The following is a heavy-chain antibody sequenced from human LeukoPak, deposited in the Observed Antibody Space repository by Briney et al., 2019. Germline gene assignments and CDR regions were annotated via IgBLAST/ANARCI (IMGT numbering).Heavy chain of an antibody. D-gene: IGHD5-12*01. CDR2: ISSSGSTI. V-gene: IGHV3-48*03. Sequence: GGSLRLPCAASGFTFSSYEMNWVRQAPGKGLEWVSYISSSGSTIYYADSVKGRFTISRDNAKNSLYLQMNSLRAEDTAVYYCSSGYDAYYFDYWGQGTLVTVSS. CDR1: GFTFSSYE. CDR3: SSGYDAYYFDY. J-gene: IGHJ4*02.